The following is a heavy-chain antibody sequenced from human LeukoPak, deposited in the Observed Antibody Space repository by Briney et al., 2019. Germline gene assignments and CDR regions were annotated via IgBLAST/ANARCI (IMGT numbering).Heavy chain of an antibody. V-gene: IGHV1-46*01. D-gene: IGHD3-22*01. J-gene: IGHJ6*03. CDR2: INPSGGST. CDR1: GYTFTGYY. Sequence: ASVKVSCKASGYTFTGYYMHWVRQAPGQGLEWMGIINPSGGSTSYAQKFQGRVTMTRDTSTSTVYMELSSLRSEDTAVYYCARNVLYYDSSGYASYYYMDVWGKGTTVTISS. CDR3: ARNVLYYDSSGYASYYYMDV.